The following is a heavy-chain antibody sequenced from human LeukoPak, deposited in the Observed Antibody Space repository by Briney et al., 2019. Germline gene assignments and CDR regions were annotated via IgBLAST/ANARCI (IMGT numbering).Heavy chain of an antibody. CDR1: GESFSGYY. CDR2: INHSGST. V-gene: IGHV4-34*01. Sequence: SETLSLTCAVYGESFSGYYWSWIRQPPGKGLEWIGEINHSGSTNYNPSLKSRVTISVDTSKNQFSLKLSSVTAADTAVYYCARLLRSWYGNKVDDYWGQGTLVTVSS. D-gene: IGHD6-13*01. CDR3: ARLLRSWYGNKVDDY. J-gene: IGHJ4*02.